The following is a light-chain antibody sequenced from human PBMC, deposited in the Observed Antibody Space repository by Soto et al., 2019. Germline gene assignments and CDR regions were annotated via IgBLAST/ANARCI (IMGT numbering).Light chain of an antibody. J-gene: IGKJ1*01. CDR1: QSIANK. CDR3: QQYNNYWT. CDR2: DAS. V-gene: IGKV1-5*01. Sequence: DIQMTQSPSTLSASVGDRVTITCRASQSIANKLAWYQQKPGKAPKLLIYDASSLESGVPSRFSGSGSGTEFTLTISSLRLDDFAIYYCQQYNNYWTFVQGTKVDIK.